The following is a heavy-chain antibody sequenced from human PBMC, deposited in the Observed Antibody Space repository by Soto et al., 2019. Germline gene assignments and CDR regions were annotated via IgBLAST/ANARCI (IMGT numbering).Heavy chain of an antibody. V-gene: IGHV3-48*01. CDR3: ARDKGYCSGGSCYDYYYYMDV. Sequence: EVQLVESGGGLVQPGGSLRLSCAASGFTFSSYSMNWVRQAPGKGLEWVSYISSSSSTIYYADSVKGRFTISRDNAKNSLYLQMNSLRAEDTAVYYCARDKGYCSGGSCYDYYYYMDVWGKGTTVTVSS. CDR2: ISSSSSTI. D-gene: IGHD2-15*01. J-gene: IGHJ6*03. CDR1: GFTFSSYS.